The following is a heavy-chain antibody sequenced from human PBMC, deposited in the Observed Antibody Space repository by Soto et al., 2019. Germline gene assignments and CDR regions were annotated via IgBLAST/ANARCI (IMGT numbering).Heavy chain of an antibody. V-gene: IGHV4-61*08. D-gene: IGHD6-19*01. CDR1: GDSVSSGGYY. CDR3: ARGFSSVSMDA. J-gene: IGHJ6*02. CDR2: IYSSGSA. Sequence: SETLSLTCTVSGDSVSSGGYYWSWIRQPPGKGLEWIGYIYSSGSANYNPSLRSRVTISRDTSKNQISLKVASVTAADTAGYYCARGFSSVSMDAWGQGTTVTAP.